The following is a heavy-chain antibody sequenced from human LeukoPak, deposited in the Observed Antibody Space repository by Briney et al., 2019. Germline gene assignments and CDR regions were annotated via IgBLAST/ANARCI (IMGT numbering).Heavy chain of an antibody. CDR2: TYYRSKWYS. Sequence: SQTLSLTCAISGDSVSRNNAGWNWIRQSPSRGLEWLGRTYYRSKWYSDFAPSVRNRITISPDTSKNQFSLQLNSVTPEDTAVYCARGGLISLANTPLGAFDIWGQGTMVSVSS. CDR1: GDSVSRNNAG. V-gene: IGHV6-1*01. CDR3: ARGGLISLANTPLGAFDI. J-gene: IGHJ3*02. D-gene: IGHD3/OR15-3a*01.